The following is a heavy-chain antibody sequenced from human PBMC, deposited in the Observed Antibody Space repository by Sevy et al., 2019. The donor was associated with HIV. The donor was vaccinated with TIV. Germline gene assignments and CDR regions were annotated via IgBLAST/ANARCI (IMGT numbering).Heavy chain of an antibody. J-gene: IGHJ4*02. V-gene: IGHV3-33*01. CDR1: GFTFSSYG. D-gene: IGHD3-3*01. Sequence: GGSLRLSCAASGFTFSSYGMHWVRQAPGKGLEWVAVIWYDGSNKYYADSVKVRFTISRDNSKNTLYLQMNSLRAEDTAVYYCARDYDFWSGYYFHYWGQGTLVTVSS. CDR3: ARDYDFWSGYYFHY. CDR2: IWYDGSNK.